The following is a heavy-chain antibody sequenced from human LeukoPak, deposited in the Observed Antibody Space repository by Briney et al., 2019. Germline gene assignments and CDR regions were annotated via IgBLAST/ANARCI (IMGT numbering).Heavy chain of an antibody. J-gene: IGHJ4*02. CDR3: TREKYGGNSGDFDY. Sequence: GGSLRLSCAASGFTFSSYTMNWVRQAPGQGLEWVSSITSSSSYIHYADSVKGRFTISTDNAKNSLFLQMNSLRAEDTAVYYCTREKYGGNSGDFDYWGQGTLVTVSS. V-gene: IGHV3-21*01. CDR2: ITSSSSYI. CDR1: GFTFSSYT. D-gene: IGHD4-23*01.